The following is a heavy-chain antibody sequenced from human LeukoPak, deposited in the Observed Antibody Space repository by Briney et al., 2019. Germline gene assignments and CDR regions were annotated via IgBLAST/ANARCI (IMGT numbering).Heavy chain of an antibody. CDR2: ISGSGGST. Sequence: GGSLKLSCAASGFTFSSYAMSRVRQAPGKGLEWVSAISGSGGSTYYADSVKGRFTISRDNSKNTLYLQMNSLRAEDTAVYYCATRAYYYDSSGAEDRDYWGQGTLVTVSS. V-gene: IGHV3-23*01. CDR1: GFTFSSYA. CDR3: ATRAYYYDSSGAEDRDY. D-gene: IGHD3-22*01. J-gene: IGHJ4*02.